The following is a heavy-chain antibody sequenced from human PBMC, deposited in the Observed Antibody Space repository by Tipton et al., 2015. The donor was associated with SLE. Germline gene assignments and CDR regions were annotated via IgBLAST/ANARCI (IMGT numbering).Heavy chain of an antibody. Sequence: GSLRLSCAASGFTFSSYAMNWVRQAPGKGLEWVSGISGSDGSTYYAHSVKGRFTISRDNSKNTLYLQMNSLRAEDTAVYYCARERDAFDIWGQGRMVTVSS. J-gene: IGHJ3*02. CDR3: ARERDAFDI. V-gene: IGHV3-23*01. CDR1: GFTFSSYA. CDR2: ISGSDGST.